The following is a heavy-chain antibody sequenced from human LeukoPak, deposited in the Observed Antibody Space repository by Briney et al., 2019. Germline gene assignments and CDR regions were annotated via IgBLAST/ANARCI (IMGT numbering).Heavy chain of an antibody. CDR1: GGSFSGAY. J-gene: IGHJ6*03. V-gene: IGHV4-34*01. CDR3: ARGPTAVRGVIRFYYYLDV. D-gene: IGHD3-10*01. Sequence: SETLSLTCAVYGGSFSGAYWSWIRQAPGKGLEWIGEINHSGSANYNPSLKSRVTISVDTSKNQFSLKLTSVPAADTAVYYCARGPTAVRGVIRFYYYLDVWGKGTTVTVSS. CDR2: INHSGSA.